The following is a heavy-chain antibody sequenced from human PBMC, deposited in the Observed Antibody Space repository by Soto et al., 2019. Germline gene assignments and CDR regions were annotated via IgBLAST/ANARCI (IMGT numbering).Heavy chain of an antibody. CDR2: ISSSGSNI. V-gene: IGHV3-48*03. CDR1: GFTFSSYE. CDR3: ARLGREFDGMDV. Sequence: LRLSCAASGFTFSSYEMNWVRQAPGKGLEWVSYISSSGSNIYYADSVKGRFTISRDNAKNSLYLQMNSLRAEDTAVYYCARLGREFDGMDVWGQGTTVTVSS. J-gene: IGHJ6*02. D-gene: IGHD1-26*01.